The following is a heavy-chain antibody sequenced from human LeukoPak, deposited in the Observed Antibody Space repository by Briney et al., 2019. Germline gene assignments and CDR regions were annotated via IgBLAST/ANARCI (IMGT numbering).Heavy chain of an antibody. D-gene: IGHD5-12*01. CDR3: AREFVRYSGYEGPTVDY. Sequence: ASVKVSCKASGYTFTSYDINWVRQATGQGLEWMGWMNPNSGNTGYAQKFQGRVTMTRDTSISTAYMELSRLRSDDTAVYYCAREFVRYSGYEGPTVDYWGQGTLVTVSS. CDR2: MNPNSGNT. J-gene: IGHJ4*02. CDR1: GYTFTSYD. V-gene: IGHV1-8*01.